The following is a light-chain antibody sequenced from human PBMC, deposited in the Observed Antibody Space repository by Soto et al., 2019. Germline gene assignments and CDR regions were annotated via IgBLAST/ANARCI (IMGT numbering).Light chain of an antibody. CDR1: QSIYEK. CDR3: QQYNNWPQT. J-gene: IGKJ1*01. V-gene: IGKV3-15*01. Sequence: EIVMTQSPATLSVSPGERVTLSCRASQSIYEKLAWYQQKPGQAPRLLIYGASTRATGIPARFSGGGSGTEFTLTISSLQSEDFAVYYCQQYNNWPQTFGQGTKVDIK. CDR2: GAS.